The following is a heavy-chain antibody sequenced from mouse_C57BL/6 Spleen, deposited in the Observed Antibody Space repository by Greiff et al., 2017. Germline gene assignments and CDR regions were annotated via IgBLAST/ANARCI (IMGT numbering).Heavy chain of an antibody. V-gene: IGHV5-17*01. CDR2: ISSGSSTI. CDR3: VRQAYYSNYLRLDYAMDY. J-gene: IGHJ4*01. D-gene: IGHD2-5*01. CDR1: GFTFSDYG. Sequence: EVKLMESGGGLVKPGGSLKLSCAASGFTFSDYGMHWVRQAPEKGLEWVAYISSGSSTIYYADTVKGRFTISRDHAKNTLFLQMTSLRSEDTAMYYCVRQAYYSNYLRLDYAMDYWGQGTSVTVSS.